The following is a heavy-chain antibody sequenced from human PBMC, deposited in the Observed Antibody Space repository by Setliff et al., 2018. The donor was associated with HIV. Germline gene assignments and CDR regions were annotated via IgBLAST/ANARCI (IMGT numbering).Heavy chain of an antibody. J-gene: IGHJ6*03. CDR2: IYYSGDT. CDR1: GGSISSGGYY. CDR3: AGVPTNPDFYYYYMDV. Sequence: SETLSLTCTVSGGSISSGGYYWSWIRQHPGKGLEWIGYIYYSGDTYYNPSLKSRVTISVDTSKNQFSLKLSSVTAADTAVYYCAGVPTNPDFYYYYMDVWGKGTTVTVSS. V-gene: IGHV4-31*03.